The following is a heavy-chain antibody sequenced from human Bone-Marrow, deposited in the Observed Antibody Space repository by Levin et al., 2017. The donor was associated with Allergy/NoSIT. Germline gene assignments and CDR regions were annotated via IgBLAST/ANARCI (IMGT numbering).Heavy chain of an antibody. D-gene: IGHD1-26*01. J-gene: IGHJ4*02. V-gene: IGHV3-23*01. Sequence: HAGGSLRLSCAASGFIFSSYPMSWVRQTPGKGLEWVAHLWSSGDNAHYVDSVQGRFTISRDNSKNTLYLQMNSLRAEDTAVYYCAKESLPPYYHYFDDWGQGTLVTVSA. CDR2: LWSSGDNA. CDR3: AKESLPPYYHYFDD. CDR1: GFIFSSYP.